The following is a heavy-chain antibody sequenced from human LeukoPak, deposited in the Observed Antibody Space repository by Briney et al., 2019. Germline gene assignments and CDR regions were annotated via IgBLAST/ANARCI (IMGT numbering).Heavy chain of an antibody. V-gene: IGHV4-59*01. D-gene: IGHD5-18*01. CDR1: GGSISSYY. CDR3: ARGSYGSNWFDP. J-gene: IGHJ5*02. Sequence: SETLFLTCTVSGGSISSYYWSWIRQPPGKGLEWIGYIYYSGSTNYNPSLKSRVTISVDTSKNQFSLKLSSVTAADTAVYYCARGSYGSNWFDPWGQGTLVTVSS. CDR2: IYYSGST.